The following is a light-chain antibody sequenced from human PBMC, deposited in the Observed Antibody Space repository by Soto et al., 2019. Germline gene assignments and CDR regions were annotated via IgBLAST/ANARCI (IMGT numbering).Light chain of an antibody. CDR1: QSVSSSY. Sequence: EIVLTQSPGTLSLSPGERATLSCRASQSVSSSYLAWYQQKPGQAPRLLIYGASSRATGIPDRFSGTGSGTDFTLTISRLEPEDFAVYYCQQYDSLPKTFGQGTTVDIK. V-gene: IGKV3-20*01. CDR3: QQYDSLPKT. CDR2: GAS. J-gene: IGKJ1*01.